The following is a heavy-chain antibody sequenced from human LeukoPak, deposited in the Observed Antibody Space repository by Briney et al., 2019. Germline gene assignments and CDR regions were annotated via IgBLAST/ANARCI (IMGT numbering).Heavy chain of an antibody. V-gene: IGHV4-34*01. CDR2: INHSGST. D-gene: IGHD6-19*01. CDR1: GGSFSGYY. J-gene: IGHJ4*02. Sequence: SSETLSLTCAVCGGSFSGYYWSWIRQPPGKGLEWIGEINHSGSTNYNPSLKSRVTISVDTSKNQFSLKLNSLTAADTAVYYCARGQWLDNDWGQGTLVTVSS. CDR3: ARGQWLDND.